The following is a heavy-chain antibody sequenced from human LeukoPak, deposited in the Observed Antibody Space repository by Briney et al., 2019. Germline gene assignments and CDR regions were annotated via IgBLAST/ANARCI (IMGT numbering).Heavy chain of an antibody. J-gene: IGHJ4*02. CDR2: ISDNSVIT. V-gene: IGHV3-23*01. Sequence: GGSLRLSCEASGFSFSSYAMNWVRQAPGKGLEWVSVISDNSVITYYADSVKGRFTISRDNSKNTLYLQMNSLRAEDTAVYYGAKDRNGDLGYWGQGTLVTVSS. CDR3: AKDRNGDLGY. CDR1: GFSFSSYA. D-gene: IGHD3-10*01.